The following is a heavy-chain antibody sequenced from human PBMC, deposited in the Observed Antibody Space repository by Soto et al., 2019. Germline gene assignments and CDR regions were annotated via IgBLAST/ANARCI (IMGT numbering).Heavy chain of an antibody. CDR2: IIPILGIA. CDR1: GGTFSSYT. V-gene: IGHV1-69*02. Sequence: ASVKVSCKASGGTFSSYTISWVRQAPGQGLEWMGRIIPILGIANYAQKFQGRVTITADKSTSTAYMELSSLRSEDTAVYYCARVRCSSTSCYGGPGDYYYYMDVWGKGTTVTVSS. J-gene: IGHJ6*03. D-gene: IGHD2-2*01. CDR3: ARVRCSSTSCYGGPGDYYYYMDV.